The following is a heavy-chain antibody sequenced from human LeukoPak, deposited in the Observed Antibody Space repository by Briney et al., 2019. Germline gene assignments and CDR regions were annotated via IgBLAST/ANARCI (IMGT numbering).Heavy chain of an antibody. CDR3: ARARQWLGAIDC. V-gene: IGHV3-53*01. CDR2: IYSGGST. CDR1: GITVSTNY. J-gene: IGHJ4*02. Sequence: GGSLRLSCAASGITVSTNYMSWVRQAPEKGLEWVSSIYSGGSTYHADSVKGRFTISRDNSKNTVYLQVNSLRGEDTAVYYCARARQWLGAIDCWGQGTLVTVSS. D-gene: IGHD3-10*01.